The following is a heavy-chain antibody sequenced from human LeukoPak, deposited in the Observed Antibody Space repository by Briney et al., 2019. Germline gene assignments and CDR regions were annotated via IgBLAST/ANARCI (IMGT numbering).Heavy chain of an antibody. Sequence: PSETLSLTCAVYGGSFSGYYWSWIRQPPGKGLEWLGYIYYSGSTNYNPSLKSRVTISVDTSKKQFSLKLSSVTAADTAVYYCARRYDFWSGYPPPLDYWGQGTLVTVSS. J-gene: IGHJ4*02. CDR2: IYYSGST. V-gene: IGHV4-59*12. CDR3: ARRYDFWSGYPPPLDY. CDR1: GGSFSGYY. D-gene: IGHD3-3*01.